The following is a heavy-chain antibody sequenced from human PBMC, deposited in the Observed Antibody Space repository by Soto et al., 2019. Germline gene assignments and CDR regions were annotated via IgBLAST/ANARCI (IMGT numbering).Heavy chain of an antibody. J-gene: IGHJ4*02. CDR3: AQAGRITVFRVVIIETRALYHFDY. Sequence: EVQLLESGGGLVQPGGSLRLSCAASGFTFSSYAMSWVRQAPGKGLEWVSAISGSGGSTYYADSVKGRFTISRDNSKNALYLQMISLSAEDTAVYYCAQAGRITVFRVVIIETRALYHFDYWGQGTLVTVSS. CDR2: ISGSGGST. V-gene: IGHV3-23*01. CDR1: GFTFSSYA. D-gene: IGHD3-3*01.